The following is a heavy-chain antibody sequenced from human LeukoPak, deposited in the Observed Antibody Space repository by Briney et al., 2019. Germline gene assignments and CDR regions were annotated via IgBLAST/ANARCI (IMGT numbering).Heavy chain of an antibody. V-gene: IGHV1-24*01. Sequence: ASVKVSCKVSGYTLTKLSMHWVRQAPGKGLEWMGGFDPEDGETIYAQKFQGRVTMTEDTSTDTAYMELSSLRSEDTAVYYCATDIEQLVRFDYWGQGTLVTVSS. D-gene: IGHD6-13*01. CDR3: ATDIEQLVRFDY. CDR2: FDPEDGET. CDR1: GYTLTKLS. J-gene: IGHJ4*02.